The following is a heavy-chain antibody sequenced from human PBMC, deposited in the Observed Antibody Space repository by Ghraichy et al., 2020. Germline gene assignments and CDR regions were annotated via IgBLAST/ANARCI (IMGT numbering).Heavy chain of an antibody. V-gene: IGHV4-31*03. CDR2: ISYNGNT. Sequence: LRLSCTVSGGSVSSAGYYWSWIRQHPGKGLEWIGYISYNGNTYYNPSLKSRLTISVDTSKNQFYLKLSSVTAADTAVYYCARRYRHLDYWGQGTLVTVSS. J-gene: IGHJ4*02. D-gene: IGHD2-15*01. CDR1: GGSVSSAGYY. CDR3: ARRYRHLDY.